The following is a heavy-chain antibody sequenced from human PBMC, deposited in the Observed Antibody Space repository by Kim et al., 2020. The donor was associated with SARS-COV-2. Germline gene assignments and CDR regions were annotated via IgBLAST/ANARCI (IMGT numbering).Heavy chain of an antibody. D-gene: IGHD3-16*01. J-gene: IGHJ5*02. CDR3: VKAGSAHRGWVDP. CDR1: GYNFTNYD. V-gene: IGHV1-8*01. Sequence: ASVKVSCKASGYNFTNYDINWVRQAPGQGLEWVGWMNPNSGNTDYAQKFQGRVTLTRDISTSTAYMELSSLRSEDTATYYCVKAGSAHRGWVDPWGQGTLVLVSS. CDR2: MNPNSGNT.